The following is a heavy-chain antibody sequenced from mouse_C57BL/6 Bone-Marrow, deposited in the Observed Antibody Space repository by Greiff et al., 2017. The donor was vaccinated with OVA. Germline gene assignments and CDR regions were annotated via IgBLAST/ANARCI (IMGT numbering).Heavy chain of an antibody. Sequence: EVKLMESGGGLVQPGGSLKLSCAASGFTFSDYYMYWVRQTPEKRLEWVAYISNGGGSTYYPDTVKGRLTISRDNAKNTLYRQMSRLKSEDTAMYYCARQGVKYFDVWGTGTTVTVSS. CDR1: GFTFSDYY. CDR3: ARQGVKYFDV. V-gene: IGHV5-12*01. D-gene: IGHD2-2*01. J-gene: IGHJ1*03. CDR2: ISNGGGST.